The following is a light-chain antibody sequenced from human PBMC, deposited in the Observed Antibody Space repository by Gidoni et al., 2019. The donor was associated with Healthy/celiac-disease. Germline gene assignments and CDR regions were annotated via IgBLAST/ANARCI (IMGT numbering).Light chain of an antibody. CDR3: QQRSNWPPYT. Sequence: EIVLTQSPATLSWSPGERATLACRASPSVSSYLAWYQQQPGPAPRILIYYASNRATGIPARFSGSGSGTDFTLIISSLEPEDFAVYYCQQRSNWPPYTFGQGTKLEIK. CDR2: YAS. CDR1: PSVSSY. V-gene: IGKV3-11*01. J-gene: IGKJ2*01.